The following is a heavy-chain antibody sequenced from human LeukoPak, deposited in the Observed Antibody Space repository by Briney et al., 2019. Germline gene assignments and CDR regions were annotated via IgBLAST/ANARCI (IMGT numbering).Heavy chain of an antibody. CDR2: ISGNGGRT. D-gene: IGHD6-25*01. CDR3: ARDIAARAMDV. CDR1: GFTFSILD. V-gene: IGHV3-23*01. Sequence: GGSLRLSCAASGFTFSILDMSWVRQAPGKGLEWVSAISGNGGRTYYADSVKGRFTISRDNSKNTLYLQMNSLRAEDTAVYYCARDIAARAMDVWGKGTTVTVSS. J-gene: IGHJ6*03.